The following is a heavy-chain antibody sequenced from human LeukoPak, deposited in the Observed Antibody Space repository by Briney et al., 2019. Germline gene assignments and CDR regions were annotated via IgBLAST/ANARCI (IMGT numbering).Heavy chain of an antibody. Sequence: ASVKVSCKASGYTFTSYYMHCVRHAPGQGLEWMGIINPSRGSTSQAQTFQGRVTMTRDMSTSTVSMELSSLRSEDTAVYYCARDGGDGYKANWFDTWGQGTLVTVSS. D-gene: IGHD5-24*01. V-gene: IGHV1-46*01. J-gene: IGHJ5*02. CDR1: GYTFTSYY. CDR3: ARDGGDGYKANWFDT. CDR2: INPSRGST.